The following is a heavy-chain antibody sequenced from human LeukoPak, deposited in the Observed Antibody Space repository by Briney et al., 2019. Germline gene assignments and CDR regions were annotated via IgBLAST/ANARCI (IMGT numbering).Heavy chain of an antibody. V-gene: IGHV4-34*01. CDR2: INHSGST. D-gene: IGHD3-10*01. CDR1: GGSFSGYY. CDR3: ARGRITMVRGVRTFDY. J-gene: IGHJ4*02. Sequence: PSETLSLTCAVYGGSFSGYYWSWIRQPPGKGLEWIGEINHSGSTNYNPSLKSRVTISVDTSKNQFSLKLSSVTAADMAVYYCARGRITMVRGVRTFDYWGQGTLVTVSS.